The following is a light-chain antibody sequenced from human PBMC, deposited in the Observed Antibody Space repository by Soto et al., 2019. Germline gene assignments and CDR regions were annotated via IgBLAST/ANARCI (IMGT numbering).Light chain of an antibody. J-gene: IGKJ5*01. Sequence: EIVMMQSPATLSVSPGERVTLACRASQSLRNNLAWYQQKPGQAPRLLMYDTSTRATAIPARFSGSGSVTEFTLTISSLPYEYFTVYFYQQHDQWHITFGQGTRLE. V-gene: IGKV3-15*01. CDR2: DTS. CDR1: QSLRNN. CDR3: QQHDQWHIT.